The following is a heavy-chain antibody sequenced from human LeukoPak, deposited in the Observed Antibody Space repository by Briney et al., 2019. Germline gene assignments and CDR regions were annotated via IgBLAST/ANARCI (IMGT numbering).Heavy chain of an antibody. Sequence: PGGSLRISCAASGFTFSSHWMHWVRQAPGKGLVWVSRINSDGSSTSYADSVKGRFTISRDNAKNSLYLQMNSLRAEDTAVYFCARDQQSWFSGSIDYWGQGTLVTVSS. CDR1: GFTFSSHW. D-gene: IGHD3-10*01. CDR2: INSDGSST. V-gene: IGHV3-74*01. J-gene: IGHJ4*02. CDR3: ARDQQSWFSGSIDY.